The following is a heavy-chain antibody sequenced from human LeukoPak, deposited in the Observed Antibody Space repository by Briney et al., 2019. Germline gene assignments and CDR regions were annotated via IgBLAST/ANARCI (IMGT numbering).Heavy chain of an antibody. CDR2: INAGNGNT. D-gene: IGHD6-19*01. Sequence: ASVKVSCKASGYTFTSYAMHWVRQAPGQRLEWMGWINAGNGNTKYSQKFQGRVTITRDTSASTAYMELSSLRSEDTAVYYCARATLGRIAVAGFWGQGTLVTVSS. V-gene: IGHV1-3*01. J-gene: IGHJ4*02. CDR3: ARATLGRIAVAGF. CDR1: GYTFTSYA.